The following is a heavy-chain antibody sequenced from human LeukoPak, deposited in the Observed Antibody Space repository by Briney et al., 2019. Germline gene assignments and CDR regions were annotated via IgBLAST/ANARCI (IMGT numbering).Heavy chain of an antibody. Sequence: SETLSLTCTVSGGSISSYYWSWIRQPPGKGLEWIGYIYYSGSTNYNPSLKSRVTISVDTSKNQLSLKLSSVTAADTAVYYCARVRGKYQLLNAFDIWGQGTMVTVSS. CDR3: ARVRGKYQLLNAFDI. CDR2: IYYSGST. J-gene: IGHJ3*02. D-gene: IGHD2-2*01. CDR1: GGSISSYY. V-gene: IGHV4-59*12.